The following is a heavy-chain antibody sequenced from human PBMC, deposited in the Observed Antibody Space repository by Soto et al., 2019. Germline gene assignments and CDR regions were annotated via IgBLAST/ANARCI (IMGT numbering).Heavy chain of an antibody. V-gene: IGHV4-30-2*01. CDR1: CGSISGGDS. D-gene: IGHD1-26*01. CDR2: IYHNGNT. CDR3: ARVKGGSYYVGY. Sequence: PSETLPVTCAVSCGSISGGDSWSWIRQPPGKGLEWIGYIYHNGNTYYNPSLKSRVTLSVDRSKNQFSLELKSVTAADTAVYYCARVKGGSYYVGYWGQG. J-gene: IGHJ4*02.